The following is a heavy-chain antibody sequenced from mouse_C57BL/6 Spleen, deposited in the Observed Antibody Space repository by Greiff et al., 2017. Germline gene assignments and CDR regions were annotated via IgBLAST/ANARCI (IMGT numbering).Heavy chain of an antibody. CDR3: ARMGTSYSNYDWYFDV. D-gene: IGHD2-5*01. V-gene: IGHV3-1*01. Sequence: EVKLMESGPGMVKPSQSLSLTCTVTGYSITSGYDWHWIRHFPGNKLEWMGYISYSGSTNYNPSLKSRISITHDTSKTHFFLKLNSVTTEDTATYYCARMGTSYSNYDWYFDVWGTGTTLTVSS. CDR2: ISYSGST. J-gene: IGHJ1*03. CDR1: GYSITSGYD.